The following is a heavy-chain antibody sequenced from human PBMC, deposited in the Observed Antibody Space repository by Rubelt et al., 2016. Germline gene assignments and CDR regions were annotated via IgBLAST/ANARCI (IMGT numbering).Heavy chain of an antibody. V-gene: IGHV4-59*01. CDR1: GGSISSYY. Sequence: QVQLQESGPGLVKPSETLSLICTVSGGSISSYYWSWIRQPPGKGLEWIGHIYNSGSTNYNPSLKSRVTISVDTSKNQFSLKLSSVTAADTAVYYCARSYSSGWYYVDYWGQGTLVTVSS. CDR2: IYNSGST. D-gene: IGHD6-19*01. CDR3: ARSYSSGWYYVDY. J-gene: IGHJ4*02.